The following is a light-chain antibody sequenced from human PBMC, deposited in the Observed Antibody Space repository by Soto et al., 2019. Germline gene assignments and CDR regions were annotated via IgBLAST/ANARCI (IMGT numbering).Light chain of an antibody. V-gene: IGLV2-8*01. CDR3: SSYAGSNNRYV. CDR1: SSDVGGYNF. J-gene: IGLJ1*01. CDR2: EVN. Sequence: QSALTQPPSASGSPGQSVTISCTGTSSDVGGYNFVSWYQQHPDKAPKLIIYEVNKQPSGFPDRFSGSKSGNTASLTVSGLQAEDEADFYCSSYAGSNNRYVFGTGTKLTVL.